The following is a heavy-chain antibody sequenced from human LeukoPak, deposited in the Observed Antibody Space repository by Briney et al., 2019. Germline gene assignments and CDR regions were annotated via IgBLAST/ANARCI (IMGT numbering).Heavy chain of an antibody. D-gene: IGHD3-10*02. Sequence: GGSLRLSCAASGFTLSSYEMNWVRQAPGKGLEWVSYISSSGSTIYYADSVKGRFTISRDNAKNPLYLQMNSLRAEDTAVYYCAELGITMIGGVWGEGTTVTISS. J-gene: IGHJ6*04. CDR2: ISSSGSTI. V-gene: IGHV3-48*03. CDR3: AELGITMIGGV. CDR1: GFTLSSYE.